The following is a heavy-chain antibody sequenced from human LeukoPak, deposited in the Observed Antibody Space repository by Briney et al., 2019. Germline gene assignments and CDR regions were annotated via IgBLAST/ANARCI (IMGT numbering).Heavy chain of an antibody. Sequence: PGGSLRLSCAASVFSFSSYSINWVRQAPGKGLEWVSYISGDGNAKHYTDSVKGRFTISRDNAKNALYLQMNSLRDEDTAAYFCARDYVYAFDYWGQGTLVTVSS. CDR1: VFSFSSYS. CDR2: ISGDGNAK. D-gene: IGHD2/OR15-2a*01. V-gene: IGHV3-48*02. CDR3: ARDYVYAFDY. J-gene: IGHJ4*02.